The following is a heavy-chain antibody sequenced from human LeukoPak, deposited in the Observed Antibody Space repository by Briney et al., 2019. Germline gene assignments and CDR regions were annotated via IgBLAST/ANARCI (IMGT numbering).Heavy chain of an antibody. J-gene: IGHJ4*02. CDR3: ARAFLVGYSPEEYFFDY. V-gene: IGHV4-4*02. CDR2: IHHSGTT. D-gene: IGHD2-15*01. Sequence: PSGTLSLTCTVSGGSISSSNWWSWVRPPPGKGLECIGEIHHSGTTNYTPSLKSRVTISVDKSKNQFSLKLNSVTAADTTVYYCARAFLVGYSPEEYFFDYWGQGTLVTVSS. CDR1: GGSISSSNW.